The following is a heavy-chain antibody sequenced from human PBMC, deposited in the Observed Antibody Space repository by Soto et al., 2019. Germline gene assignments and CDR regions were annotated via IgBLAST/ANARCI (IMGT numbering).Heavy chain of an antibody. J-gene: IGHJ6*02. D-gene: IGHD2-2*01. CDR3: ARDGGERYCSSTSCYHYYYYGMDV. Sequence: PSETLSLTCTVSGGSISSYYWSWIRQPPGKGLDWIGYIYYSGSTNYNPSLKSRVTISVDTSKNQFSLKLSSVTAADTAVYYCARDGGERYCSSTSCYHYYYYGMDVWGQRTTVTVSS. CDR2: IYYSGST. V-gene: IGHV4-59*01. CDR1: GGSISSYY.